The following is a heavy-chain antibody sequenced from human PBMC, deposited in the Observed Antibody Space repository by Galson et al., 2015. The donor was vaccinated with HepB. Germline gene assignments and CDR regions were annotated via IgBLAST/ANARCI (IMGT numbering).Heavy chain of an antibody. CDR3: ARGKRKLSSSWYVGFY. D-gene: IGHD6-13*01. V-gene: IGHV1-18*04. Sequence: SVKVSCKASGYTFTSYGISWVRQAPGQGLEWMGWISAYNGNTNYAQKLQGRVTMTTDTSTSTAYMELRSLRSDDTAVYYCARGKRKLSSSWYVGFYWGQGTLVTVSS. CDR2: ISAYNGNT. CDR1: GYTFTSYG. J-gene: IGHJ4*02.